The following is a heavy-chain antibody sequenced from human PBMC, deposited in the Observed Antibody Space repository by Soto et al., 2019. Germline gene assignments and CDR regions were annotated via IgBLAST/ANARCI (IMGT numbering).Heavy chain of an antibody. V-gene: IGHV6-1*01. CDR2: TYYRSEWYN. J-gene: IGHJ6*02. CDR1: GDSVSSDSAA. Sequence: SQTLSLTCAISGDSVSSDSAAWNLISQSPSRGIEWPGRTYYRSEWYNDYAVSTKSRIVITPDTSKNPYSLQLNSVTQEDTAVYFCAREYYYGMDVWGQGTTVTVSS. CDR3: AREYYYGMDV.